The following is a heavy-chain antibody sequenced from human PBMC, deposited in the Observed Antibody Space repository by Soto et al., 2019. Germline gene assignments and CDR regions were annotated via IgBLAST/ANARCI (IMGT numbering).Heavy chain of an antibody. J-gene: IGHJ4*02. CDR2: ISYDGINK. CDR1: GFSFSSYC. D-gene: IGHD3-10*01. CDR3: AKDRSMVRGPMPY. V-gene: IGHV3-30*18. Sequence: PGGSLRLSCADSGFSFSSYCIHWVRQAPCKGLEWVAVISYDGINKYYVDSVKGRFTISRDNSKNTLYLQMNSLRAEDTAVYYCAKDRSMVRGPMPYSGQGTLVTLSS.